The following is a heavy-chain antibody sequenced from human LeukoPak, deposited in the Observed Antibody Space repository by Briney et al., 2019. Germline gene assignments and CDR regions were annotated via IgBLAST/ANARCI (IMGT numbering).Heavy chain of an antibody. V-gene: IGHV4-39*01. CDR1: GGSISRDTYY. J-gene: IGHJ5*02. Sequence: SETLSLTCTVSGGSISRDTYYCAWIRQSPGRGLEWLGSVYYSGRTDYNPSLKSRVTIFVDTSKNQLSLRLSAVTAADTAVYYCARRRPGRGSYWFDPWGQGTLVTVSS. CDR2: VYYSGRT. D-gene: IGHD3-10*01. CDR3: ARRRPGRGSYWFDP.